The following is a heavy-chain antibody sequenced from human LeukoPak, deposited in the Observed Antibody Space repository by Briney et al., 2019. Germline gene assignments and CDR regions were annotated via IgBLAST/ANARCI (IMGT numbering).Heavy chain of an antibody. Sequence: PSETLSLTCTVSGGSISSYYWSWVRQPPGKGLEWIWYIYYSGSTNYNPSLKSRVTISLDTSKNQFSLKLSSMTAADTAVYYCARVGLSSTWYEGWFDPWGQGTLVTVSS. V-gene: IGHV4-59*01. D-gene: IGHD6-13*01. CDR2: IYYSGST. CDR1: GGSISSYY. J-gene: IGHJ5*02. CDR3: ARVGLSSTWYEGWFDP.